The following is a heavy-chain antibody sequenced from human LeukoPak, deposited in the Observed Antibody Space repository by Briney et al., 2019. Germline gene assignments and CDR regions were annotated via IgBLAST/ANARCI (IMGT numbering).Heavy chain of an antibody. CDR1: GGSISSSSYY. V-gene: IGHV4-39*01. CDR2: IYYSGST. Sequence: PSETLSLTCTVSGGSISSSSYYWGWIRQPPGKGLEWIGSIYYSGSTYYNPSLKSRVAISVDTSKNQFSLKLSSVTAADTAVYYCAGVLRFLEWLPHYYYYYMDVWGKGTTVTVSS. D-gene: IGHD3-3*01. CDR3: AGVLRFLEWLPHYYYYYMDV. J-gene: IGHJ6*03.